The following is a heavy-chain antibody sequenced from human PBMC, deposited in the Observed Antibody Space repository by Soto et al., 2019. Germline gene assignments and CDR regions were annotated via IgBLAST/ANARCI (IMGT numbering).Heavy chain of an antibody. CDR1: GGTFSSYA. J-gene: IGHJ5*02. CDR3: ARAYYDILTGYYRPWFDP. CDR2: IIPIFGTA. Sequence: QVQLVQSGAEVKKPGSSVKVSCKASGGTFSSYAISWVRQAPGQGLEWMGGIIPIFGTAYYAQKFQGRVTITADXXTXTXXMELSSLRSEDTAVYYCARAYYDILTGYYRPWFDPWGQGTLVTVSS. V-gene: IGHV1-69*12. D-gene: IGHD3-9*01.